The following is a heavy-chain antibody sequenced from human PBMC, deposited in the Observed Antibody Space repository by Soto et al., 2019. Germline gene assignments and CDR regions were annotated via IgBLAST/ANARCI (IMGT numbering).Heavy chain of an antibody. CDR1: GYTFTSYD. CDR3: AKGTRDYSSSSAWFDP. V-gene: IGHV1-8*01. D-gene: IGHD6-6*01. J-gene: IGHJ5*02. Sequence: GASVKVSWKASGYTFTSYDINWVRQATGQGLEWMGWMNPNSGNTGYAQNFQGRVTMTRNTSISTAYMELSSLKSENTAVYYCAKGTRDYSSSSAWFDPWGQGTLVTVSS. CDR2: MNPNSGNT.